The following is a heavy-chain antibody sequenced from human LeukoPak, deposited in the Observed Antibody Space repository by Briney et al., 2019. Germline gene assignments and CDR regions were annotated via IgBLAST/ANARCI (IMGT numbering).Heavy chain of an antibody. J-gene: IGHJ3*02. Sequence: ASVKVSCKASGYTFTSYGISWVRQAPGQGLEWMGWINTNTGNPTYAQGFTGRFVFSLDTSVSTAYLQISSLKADDTAVYYCARVVDYYDSSGPRGWDAFDIWGQGTMVTVSS. CDR2: INTNTGNP. CDR1: GYTFTSYG. V-gene: IGHV7-4-1*02. D-gene: IGHD3-22*01. CDR3: ARVVDYYDSSGPRGWDAFDI.